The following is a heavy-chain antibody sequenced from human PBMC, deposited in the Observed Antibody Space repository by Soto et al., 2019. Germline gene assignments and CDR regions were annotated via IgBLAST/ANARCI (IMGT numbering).Heavy chain of an antibody. Sequence: ETLSLTCAVSGGSISSSNWWSWVRQPPGKGLEWIGEIYHSGSTNYNPSLKSRVTISVDKSKNQFSLKLSSVTAADTAVYYCARSAAAGKVYYGMDVWGQGTTVTVSS. V-gene: IGHV4-4*02. CDR1: GGSISSSNW. CDR3: ARSAAAGKVYYGMDV. D-gene: IGHD6-13*01. J-gene: IGHJ6*02. CDR2: IYHSGST.